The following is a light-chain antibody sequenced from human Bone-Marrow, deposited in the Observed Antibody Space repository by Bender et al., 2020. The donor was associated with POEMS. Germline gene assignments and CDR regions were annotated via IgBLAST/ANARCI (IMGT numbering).Light chain of an antibody. CDR3: SSYTSSNTLDV. CDR2: DVT. Sequence: QSALTQPAFVSGSPGQSITISCTGTSSDIGGSTYVSWYQQHPAKAPKLIIYDVTNRPSGVSNRFSGSKSGNTASLTISGLQAEDEADYYCSSYTSSNTLDVFGTGTRVTVL. CDR1: SSDIGGSTY. J-gene: IGLJ1*01. V-gene: IGLV2-14*03.